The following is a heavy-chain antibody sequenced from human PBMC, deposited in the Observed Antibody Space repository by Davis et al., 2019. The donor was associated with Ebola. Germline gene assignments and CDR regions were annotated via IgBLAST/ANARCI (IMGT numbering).Heavy chain of an antibody. CDR3: ARVYYYERFDP. D-gene: IGHD3-22*01. J-gene: IGHJ5*02. Sequence: SVKVSCKASGYTFTSYAISWVRQAPGQGLEWMGGIIPIFGTANYAQKFQGRVTITADESTSTAYMELRSLRSDDTAVYYCARVYYYERFDPWGQGTLVTVSS. CDR1: GYTFTSYA. V-gene: IGHV1-69*13. CDR2: IIPIFGTA.